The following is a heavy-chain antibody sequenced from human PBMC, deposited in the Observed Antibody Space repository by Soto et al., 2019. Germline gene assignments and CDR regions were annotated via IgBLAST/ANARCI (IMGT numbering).Heavy chain of an antibody. V-gene: IGHV1-3*01. Sequence: ASVKVSCKASGYTFTSYAMHWVRQAPGQRLEWMGWINAGNGNTKYSQKFQGRVTITRDTSASTAYMEVSSLRSEDTAVYYCARVVGYCSGGSCYSDSSPFDPWGQGTRVTVAS. D-gene: IGHD2-15*01. CDR1: GYTFTSYA. CDR2: INAGNGNT. CDR3: ARVVGYCSGGSCYSDSSPFDP. J-gene: IGHJ5*02.